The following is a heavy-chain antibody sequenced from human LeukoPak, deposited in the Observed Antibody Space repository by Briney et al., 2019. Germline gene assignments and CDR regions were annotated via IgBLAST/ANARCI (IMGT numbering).Heavy chain of an antibody. V-gene: IGHV3-11*04. CDR2: ISSSGSTI. J-gene: IGHJ4*02. D-gene: IGHD3-22*01. CDR1: GFTFSDYY. CDR3: AGGAYDSSGYYYYY. Sequence: GGSLRLSCAASGFTFSDYYMSWIRQAPGKGLEWVSYISSSGSTIYYVDSVRGRFIISRDNAKNSLYLQMHSLRAEDTAVYYCAGGAYDSSGYYYYYWGQGTLVTVSS.